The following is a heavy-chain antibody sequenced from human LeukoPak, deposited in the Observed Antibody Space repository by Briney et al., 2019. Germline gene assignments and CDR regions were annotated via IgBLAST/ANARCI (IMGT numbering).Heavy chain of an antibody. J-gene: IGHJ4*02. Sequence: VASVKVPCKASGYTFTGYYMHWVRQAPGQGLEWMGWINPNSGGTNYAQKFQGRVTMTRDTSISTAYMELSRLRSDDTAVYYCARDTGMITFGGVIVNFDYWGQGTLVTVSS. CDR2: INPNSGGT. CDR1: GYTFTGYY. V-gene: IGHV1-2*02. CDR3: ARDTGMITFGGVIVNFDY. D-gene: IGHD3-16*02.